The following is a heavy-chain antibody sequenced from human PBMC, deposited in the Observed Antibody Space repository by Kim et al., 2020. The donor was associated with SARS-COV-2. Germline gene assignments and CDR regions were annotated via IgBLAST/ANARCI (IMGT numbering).Heavy chain of an antibody. CDR1: GFTFSSYG. Sequence: GGSLRLSCAASGFTFSSYGMHWVRQAPGKGLEWVAVISYDGSNKYYADSVKGRFTISRDNSKNTLYLQMNSLRAEDTAVYYCAKDLVYYYDSSGLFDYWG. V-gene: IGHV3-30*18. CDR3: AKDLVYYYDSSGLFDY. J-gene: IGHJ4*01. D-gene: IGHD3-22*01. CDR2: ISYDGSNK.